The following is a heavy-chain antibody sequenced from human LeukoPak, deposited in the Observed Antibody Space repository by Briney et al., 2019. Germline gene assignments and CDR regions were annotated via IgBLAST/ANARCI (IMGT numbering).Heavy chain of an antibody. V-gene: IGHV4-39*07. J-gene: IGHJ5*02. CDR1: GGSISSYY. CDR2: IYYSGST. D-gene: IGHD1-14*01. CDR3: ARDNGISNWFDP. Sequence: SETLSLTCTVSGGSISSYYWGWIRQPPGKGLEWIGSIYYSGSTYYNPSLKSRVTISVDTSKNQFSLKLSSVTAADTAVYYCARDNGISNWFDPWGQGTLVTVSS.